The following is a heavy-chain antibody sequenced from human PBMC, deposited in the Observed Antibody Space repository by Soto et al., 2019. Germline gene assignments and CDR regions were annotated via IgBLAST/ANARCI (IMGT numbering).Heavy chain of an antibody. V-gene: IGHV3-33*01. CDR2: IWYDGSNK. D-gene: IGHD5-18*01. CDR3: ARDGTPTYSYGRY. Sequence: PGGSLRLSCAASGFTFSSYGMHWVRQAPGKGLERVAVIWYDGSNKYYADSVKGRFTISRDNSKNTLYLQMNSLRAEVTAVYYCARDGTPTYSYGRYWGQGTLVTVSS. CDR1: GFTFSSYG. J-gene: IGHJ4*02.